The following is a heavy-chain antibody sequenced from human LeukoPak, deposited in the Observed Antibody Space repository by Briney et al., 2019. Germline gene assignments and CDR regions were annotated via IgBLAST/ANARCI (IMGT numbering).Heavy chain of an antibody. CDR1: GYTFTGYY. Sequence: ASVKVSCKASGYTFTGYYMHWVRQAPGQGLEGMGWINPNGGVTNYAQKFQGRVTVTRDTSISTVYMELSSLRSDDTAVYYCARDSVRIFDFWGQGTLVTVSS. CDR2: INPNGGVT. D-gene: IGHD6-6*01. CDR3: ARDSVRIFDF. J-gene: IGHJ4*02. V-gene: IGHV1-2*02.